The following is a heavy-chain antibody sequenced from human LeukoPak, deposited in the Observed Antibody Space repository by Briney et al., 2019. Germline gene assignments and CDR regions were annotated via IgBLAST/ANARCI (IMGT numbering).Heavy chain of an antibody. Sequence: PSQTLSLTCTVSGGSINNGGYYWSWIRQHPGKGLEWIGYIYYSGSSYYNPSLRSRVTISVDTSKNQFSLKLSSVTAADTAVYYCARVSIEYKGPNEYYYYMDVWGKGTTVTVSS. J-gene: IGHJ6*03. CDR3: ARVSIEYKGPNEYYYYMDV. D-gene: IGHD6-6*01. CDR1: GGSINNGGYY. V-gene: IGHV4-31*03. CDR2: IYYSGSS.